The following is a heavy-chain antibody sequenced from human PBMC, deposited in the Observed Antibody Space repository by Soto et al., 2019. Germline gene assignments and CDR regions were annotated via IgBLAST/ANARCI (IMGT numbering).Heavy chain of an antibody. J-gene: IGHJ1*01. V-gene: IGHV4-39*01. Sequence: SETLSLTCAVSGGSISSTTYYWAWIRQPPGKGLEWVATIYYSGATYYNPSLKSRLTISIDTSKNQFSLRLSSVTAADTAMYYCPRYYDTSQRPYFHHWGQGTRVTVSS. CDR3: PRYYDTSQRPYFHH. CDR2: IYYSGAT. CDR1: GGSISSTTYY. D-gene: IGHD3-22*01.